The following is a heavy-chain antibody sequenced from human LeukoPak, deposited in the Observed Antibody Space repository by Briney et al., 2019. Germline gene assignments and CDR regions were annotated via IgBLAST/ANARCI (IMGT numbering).Heavy chain of an antibody. CDR1: GGSFSGYY. J-gene: IGHJ4*02. CDR2: INHSGST. Sequence: TASETLSLTCAVYGGSFSGYYWSWIRQPPGKGLEWIGEINHSGSTYYNPSLKSRVTISVDTSKNQFSLKLSSVTAADTAVYYCARQATVGRTGGLFDYWGQGTLVTVSS. V-gene: IGHV4-34*01. CDR3: ARQATVGRTGGLFDY. D-gene: IGHD3-10*01.